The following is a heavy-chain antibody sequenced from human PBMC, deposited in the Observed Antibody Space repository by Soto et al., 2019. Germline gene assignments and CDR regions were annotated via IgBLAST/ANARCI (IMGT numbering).Heavy chain of an antibody. D-gene: IGHD4-4*01. Sequence: SETLSLTCTVSGGSISSYYWSWIRQPPGKGLEWIGYIYYSGSTNYNPSLKSRVTISVDTSKNQFSRKLCSVTAADTAVYYCARGPPTVQTRRFGNWFDPWGQGTLVTVSS. V-gene: IGHV4-59*12. J-gene: IGHJ5*02. CDR2: IYYSGST. CDR3: ARGPPTVQTRRFGNWFDP. CDR1: GGSISSYY.